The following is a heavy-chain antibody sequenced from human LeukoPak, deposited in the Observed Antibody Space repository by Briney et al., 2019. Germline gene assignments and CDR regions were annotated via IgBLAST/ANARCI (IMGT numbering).Heavy chain of an antibody. CDR1: GYTLTNYW. CDR2: IYPDDSDT. V-gene: IGHV5-51*01. J-gene: IGHJ6*03. CDR3: ARHEVGGDSSSGYEYYYYMDV. Sequence: GESLKISCKASGYTLTNYWIGWVRQMPGKGLEWMGIIYPDDSDTKYSPSFQGQVTISVYESISTAYLQWSSLKASDTAIYYCARHEVGGDSSSGYEYYYYMDVWGKGTAVTVSS. D-gene: IGHD3-3*01.